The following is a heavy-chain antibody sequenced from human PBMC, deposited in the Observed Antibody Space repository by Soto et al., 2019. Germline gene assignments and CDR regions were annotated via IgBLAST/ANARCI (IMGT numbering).Heavy chain of an antibody. J-gene: IGHJ4*02. Sequence: HPGGSLRLSCAASGFTFSSYAMSWVRQAPGKGLEWVSAISGSGGSTYYADSVKGRFTISRDNSKNTLYLQMNSLRAEDTAVYYCAKDVVIVGAYYFDYWGQGTLVTVSS. V-gene: IGHV3-23*01. CDR1: GFTFSSYA. CDR3: AKDVVIVGAYYFDY. CDR2: ISGSGGST. D-gene: IGHD1-26*01.